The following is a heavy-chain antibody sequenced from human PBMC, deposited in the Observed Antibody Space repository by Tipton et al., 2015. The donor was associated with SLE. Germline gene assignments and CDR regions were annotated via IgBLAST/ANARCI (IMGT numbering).Heavy chain of an antibody. CDR1: GGSISSSNYY. D-gene: IGHD6-13*01. J-gene: IGHJ5*02. CDR3: ARGRIAAAGTINWFDP. Sequence: TLSLTCTVSGGSISSSNYYWGWIRQPPGKGLEWIGNIDYSGSTHDNPSLKSRVTTSVDTSKNQFSLKLNSVTAADTAVYYCARGRIAAAGTINWFDPWGQGTLVTVSS. CDR2: IDYSGST. V-gene: IGHV4-39*07.